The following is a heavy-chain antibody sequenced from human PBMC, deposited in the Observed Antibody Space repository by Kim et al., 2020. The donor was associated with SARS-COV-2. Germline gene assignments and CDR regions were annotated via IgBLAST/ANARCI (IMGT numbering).Heavy chain of an antibody. J-gene: IGHJ6*04. CDR1: GGSITSYY. V-gene: IGHV4-59*08. D-gene: IGHD6-19*01. Sequence: SETLSLTCTVSGGSITSYYWSWIRQPPGKGLEWIGYIYYSGSTNYNPSLKSRVTISVDTSKNQFSLKLTSVTAADTAVYYCARLGWSPTPYYYGMEVCG. CDR3: ARLGWSPTPYYYGMEV. CDR2: IYYSGST.